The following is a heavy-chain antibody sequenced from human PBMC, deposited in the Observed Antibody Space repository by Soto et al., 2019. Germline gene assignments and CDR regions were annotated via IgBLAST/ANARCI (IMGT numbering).Heavy chain of an antibody. Sequence: ASVKVSCKASGYTFTGYYMHSVRHAPGQGLEWMGWINPNSGGTNYAQKFQGRVTMTRDTSISTAYMELSRLRSDDTAVYYCAKSRVAAAGATGYYYYYGMDVWGQGTTVTVSS. D-gene: IGHD6-13*01. V-gene: IGHV1-2*02. CDR3: AKSRVAAAGATGYYYYYGMDV. CDR2: INPNSGGT. J-gene: IGHJ6*02. CDR1: GYTFTGYY.